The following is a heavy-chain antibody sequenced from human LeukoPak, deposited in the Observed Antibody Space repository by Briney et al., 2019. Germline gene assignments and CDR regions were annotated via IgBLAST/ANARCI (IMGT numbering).Heavy chain of an antibody. CDR2: ISYDGSNK. D-gene: IGHD3-22*01. CDR3: AKENDSSEIRRDFCGFDI. V-gene: IGHV3-30*04. Sequence: PGRSLRLSCAASGFTFSIYTIHWVRQAPGKGLEWVAVISYDGSNKYYADSVKGRFTISRDNSKNMLYLQMHSLRAEDTAVYYCAKENDSSEIRRDFCGFDIWGQGTMVTVSS. CDR1: GFTFSIYT. J-gene: IGHJ3*02.